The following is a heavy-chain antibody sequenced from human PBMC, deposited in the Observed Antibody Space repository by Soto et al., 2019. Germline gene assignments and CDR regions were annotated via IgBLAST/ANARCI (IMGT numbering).Heavy chain of an antibody. CDR1: GGTFSSYA. D-gene: IGHD4-17*01. CDR3: AGGAIYGDYADYYYYGMDV. Sequence: ASVKVSCKASGGTFSSYAISWVRQAPGQGLEWMGGIIPIFGTANYAQKFQGRVTITADESTSTAYMELSSLRSEDTAVYYCAGGAIYGDYADYYYYGMDVWGQGTTVTVSS. V-gene: IGHV1-69*13. J-gene: IGHJ6*02. CDR2: IIPIFGTA.